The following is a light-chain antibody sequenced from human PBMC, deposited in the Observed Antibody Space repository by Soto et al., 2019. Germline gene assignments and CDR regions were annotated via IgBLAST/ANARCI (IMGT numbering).Light chain of an antibody. CDR3: QRYDISPFP. CDR1: QSVSSTY. CDR2: GAS. V-gene: IGKV3-20*01. J-gene: IGKJ2*01. Sequence: DIVMTQSPGTVSLSPGERATLSCRASQSVSSTYLAWYQQKPGQAPRLLIYGASSRATGIPDRFSGSGSGTDFTLTISRLEPEDFAMYYCQRYDISPFPFGQGTKLEIK.